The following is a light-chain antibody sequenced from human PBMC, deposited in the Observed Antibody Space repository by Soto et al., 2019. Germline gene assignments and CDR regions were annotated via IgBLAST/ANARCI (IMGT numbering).Light chain of an antibody. CDR2: GEF. CDR1: QSVSSNY. V-gene: IGKV3-20*01. Sequence: EIVLTQSPGTLSLSPWERATFSCRASQSVSSNYLAWYQQKPGQAPRLLIYGEFKRATGIPDRFSGSGSGTDFTLTISRMEPEDFAVYCCQQYGSSPRTFGQGTKVDIK. CDR3: QQYGSSPRT. J-gene: IGKJ1*01.